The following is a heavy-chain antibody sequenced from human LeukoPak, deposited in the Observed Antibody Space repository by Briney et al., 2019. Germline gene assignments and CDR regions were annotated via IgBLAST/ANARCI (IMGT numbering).Heavy chain of an antibody. J-gene: IGHJ4*02. CDR1: GGSISSYY. CDR2: IYYSGST. Sequence: KPSETLSLTCTVSGGSISSYYWSWIRQPPGKGLEWIGYIYYSGSTNYNPSLKSRVTISVDTSKNQFSLKLSSVTAADTAVYYCARLIQLWSADYWGQGTLVTVSS. CDR3: ARLIQLWSADY. D-gene: IGHD5-18*01. V-gene: IGHV4-59*08.